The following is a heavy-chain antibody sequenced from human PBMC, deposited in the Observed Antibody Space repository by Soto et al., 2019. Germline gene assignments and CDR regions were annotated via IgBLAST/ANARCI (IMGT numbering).Heavy chain of an antibody. CDR2: IYYSGST. V-gene: IGHV4-31*03. D-gene: IGHD6-19*01. CDR1: GGSISSGGYY. CDR3: ARDFTDSSGPTLGMGV. Sequence: PSETLSLTCTVSGGSISSGGYYWSWIHQHPGKGLEWIGYIYYSGSTYYNPSLKSRVTISVDTSKNQFSLKLSSVTAADTAVYYCARDFTDSSGPTLGMGVWGQGTTVTVSS. J-gene: IGHJ6*02.